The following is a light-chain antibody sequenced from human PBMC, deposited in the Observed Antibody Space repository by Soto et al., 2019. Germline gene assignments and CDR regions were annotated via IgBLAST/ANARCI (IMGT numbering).Light chain of an antibody. Sequence: DIQMTQSPSTLSASVGDRVTITCRASPSITNCLAWYQQKPGKAPKLLIFDASSLRSGVPSRFSGSGSGTESTLTISSLQPEDFATYYCQQHNPYSPYTFGQGTKLEIK. V-gene: IGKV1-5*03. CDR3: QQHNPYSPYT. J-gene: IGKJ2*01. CDR1: PSITNC. CDR2: DAS.